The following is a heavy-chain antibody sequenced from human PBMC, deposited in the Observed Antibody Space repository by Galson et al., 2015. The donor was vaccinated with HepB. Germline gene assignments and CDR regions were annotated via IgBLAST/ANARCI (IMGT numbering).Heavy chain of an antibody. J-gene: IGHJ5*02. Sequence: SVKVSCKASGGTFSSYAISWVRQAPGQGLEWMGGIIPIFGIANYAQKFQGRVTITADKSTSTAYMELSSLRSEDTAVYWCARGRYVSRTSSIYWFDPWGQGTLVTVSS. CDR2: IIPIFGIA. V-gene: IGHV1-69*10. CDR3: ARGRYVSRTSSIYWFDP. D-gene: IGHD2-2*01. CDR1: GGTFSSYA.